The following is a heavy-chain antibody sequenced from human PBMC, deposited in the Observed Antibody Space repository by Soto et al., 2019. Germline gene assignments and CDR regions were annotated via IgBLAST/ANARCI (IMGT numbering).Heavy chain of an antibody. Sequence: SETLSLTCTVSGGSISSGGYYWSWIRQHPGKGLEWIGYIYYSGSTYYNPSLKSRVTISVDTSKNQFSLKLSSVTAADTAVYYCARQPSYYYYYMDVSSKGTTDNVSS. J-gene: IGHJ6*03. CDR3: ARQPSYYYYYMDV. CDR2: IYYSGST. V-gene: IGHV4-31*03. CDR1: GGSISSGGYY.